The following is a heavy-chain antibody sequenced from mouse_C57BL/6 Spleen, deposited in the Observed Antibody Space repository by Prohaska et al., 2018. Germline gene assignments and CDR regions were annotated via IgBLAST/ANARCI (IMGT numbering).Heavy chain of an antibody. Sequence: EVKLEESGGGLVQPGGSMKLSCVASGFTFSNYWMNWVRQSPEKGLEWVAQIRLKSENYATHYAEAVKGRFTISRDDSKSSVYLQMNNLRAEDTGIYYCTGPAAWFAYWGQGTLVTVSA. CDR1: GFTFSNYW. J-gene: IGHJ3*01. CDR3: TGPAAWFAY. V-gene: IGHV6-3*01. CDR2: IRLKSENYAT.